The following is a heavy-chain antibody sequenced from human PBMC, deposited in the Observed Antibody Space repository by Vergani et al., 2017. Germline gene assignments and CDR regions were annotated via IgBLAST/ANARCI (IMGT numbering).Heavy chain of an antibody. J-gene: IGHJ3*02. D-gene: IGHD6-19*01. Sequence: QVQLVQSGAEVKKPGSSVKVSCKASVGTFSSYTISWVRQAPGQGLEWMGRIIPILGIANYAQKFQGRVTITADKSTSTAYMELSSLRSEDTAVYYCARDSVASAAFDIWGQGTMVTVSS. V-gene: IGHV1-69*08. CDR2: IIPILGIA. CDR1: VGTFSSYT. CDR3: ARDSVASAAFDI.